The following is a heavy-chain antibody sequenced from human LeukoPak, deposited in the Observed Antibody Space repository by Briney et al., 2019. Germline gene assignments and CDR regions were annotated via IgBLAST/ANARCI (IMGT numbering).Heavy chain of an antibody. J-gene: IGHJ3*02. CDR3: ARASGSFFVGAFDI. D-gene: IGHD3-3*01. Sequence: PGGSLRLSCAASGFTFDDYGMSWVRQAPGKGLEWVSGINWSGGSTGYADSVKGRFTISRDNAKNSLYLQMNSLRAEDTALYYCARASGSFFVGAFDIWGQGTMVTVSS. CDR1: GFTFDDYG. CDR2: INWSGGST. V-gene: IGHV3-20*04.